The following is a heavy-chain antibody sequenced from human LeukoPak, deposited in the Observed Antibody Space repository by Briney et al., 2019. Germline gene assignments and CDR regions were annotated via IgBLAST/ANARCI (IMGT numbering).Heavy chain of an antibody. D-gene: IGHD2-2*01. CDR1: GFTISGYF. V-gene: IGHV4-4*09. CDR3: ARHNPPPTGFCSGTSCFMSGSQYFYMDV. Sequence: PSGSLTLSCAASGFTISGYFRSWIRQPPGKGPEWVAYIYSTGNTNYCASLSSRVTISVDTSKNQLSLNLRFVTATDTAVYHCARHNPPPTGFCSGTSCFMSGSQYFYMDVWGKGTSVTVS. CDR2: IYSTGNT. J-gene: IGHJ6*03.